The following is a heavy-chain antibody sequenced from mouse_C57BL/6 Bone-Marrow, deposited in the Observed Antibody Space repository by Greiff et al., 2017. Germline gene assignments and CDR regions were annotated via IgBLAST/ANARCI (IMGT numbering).Heavy chain of an antibody. V-gene: IGHV1-54*01. CDR3: ARYYYGSSYFDY. CDR2: INPGSGGT. CDR1: GYAFTNYL. D-gene: IGHD1-1*01. Sequence: QVQLQQSGAELVRPGTSVKVSCKASGYAFTNYLIEWVKQRPGQGLEWIGVINPGSGGTNYNEKFKGKATLTADKSSSTAYMQLSSLTSEDSAGYFCARYYYGSSYFDYWGQGTTLTVSS. J-gene: IGHJ2*01.